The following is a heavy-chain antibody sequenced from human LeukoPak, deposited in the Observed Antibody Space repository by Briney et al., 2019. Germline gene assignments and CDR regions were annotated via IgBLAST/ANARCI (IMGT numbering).Heavy chain of an antibody. CDR2: IYSGGST. V-gene: IGHV3-53*04. CDR1: GFTVSSNY. J-gene: IGHJ4*02. Sequence: SGGSLRLSCAASGFTVSSNYMSWARQAPGKGLEWVSVIYSGGSTYYADSVKGRFTISRHNSKNTLYLQMNSLRAEDTAVYYCARAKELLHYYFDYWGQGTLVTVSS. D-gene: IGHD2-15*01. CDR3: ARAKELLHYYFDY.